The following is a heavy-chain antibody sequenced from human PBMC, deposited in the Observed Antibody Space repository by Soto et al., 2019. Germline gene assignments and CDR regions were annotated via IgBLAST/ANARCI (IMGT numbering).Heavy chain of an antibody. CDR2: INHSGST. J-gene: IGHJ4*02. Sequence: QVQLQQWGAGLLKPSETLSLTCAVYGGSFSGYYWTWIRQPPGTGLEWNGEINHSGSTNYNPSLKRRVTISVATSKNQFSLKLPSVTAAAPAVYYCARDKITGLFDYWGQGTLVTVSS. CDR3: ARDKITGLFDY. V-gene: IGHV4-34*01. D-gene: IGHD2-8*02. CDR1: GGSFSGYY.